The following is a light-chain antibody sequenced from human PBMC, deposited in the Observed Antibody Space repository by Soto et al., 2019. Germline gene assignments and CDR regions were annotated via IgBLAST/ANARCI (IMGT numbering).Light chain of an antibody. Sequence: QPVLTQSPSASASLGASVKLTCTLSSGRSRYAIAWHQQQPEKGPRYLMKLNSDGSHSKGDGIPDRFSGSSSGAERYLTISSLQSEDEADYYCQTWGTGTVVFGGGTKLTVL. CDR2: LNSDGSH. V-gene: IGLV4-69*01. J-gene: IGLJ2*01. CDR3: QTWGTGTVV. CDR1: SGRSRYA.